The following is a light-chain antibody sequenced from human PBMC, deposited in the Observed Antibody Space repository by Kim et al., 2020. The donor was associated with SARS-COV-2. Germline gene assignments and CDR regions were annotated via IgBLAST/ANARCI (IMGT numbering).Light chain of an antibody. Sequence: SPGERATLSCRASQSVYSNFLAWYQQTPGRAPRLLIYGASSRATGIPDRISGSGSGAEFTLTISSLQSEDFAVYYCQQYSSWPLTFGGGTKVDIK. CDR3: QQYSSWPLT. CDR2: GAS. J-gene: IGKJ4*01. V-gene: IGKV3D-15*01. CDR1: QSVYSNF.